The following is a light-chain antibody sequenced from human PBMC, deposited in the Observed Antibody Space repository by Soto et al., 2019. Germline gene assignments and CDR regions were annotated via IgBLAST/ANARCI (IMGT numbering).Light chain of an antibody. CDR3: MQGTHWPIT. CDR2: KVS. V-gene: IGKV2-30*01. Sequence: DVVMTQCPLSLHVGSPASFSCRSSQSLVYSDGNTFLNWFQQRPGRSPRRLIYKVSNRDSGVPARFSGSGSGTDFALKISRVEAEDVGVYYCMQGTHWPITFGQGTRLEIK. J-gene: IGKJ5*01. CDR1: QSLVYSDGNTF.